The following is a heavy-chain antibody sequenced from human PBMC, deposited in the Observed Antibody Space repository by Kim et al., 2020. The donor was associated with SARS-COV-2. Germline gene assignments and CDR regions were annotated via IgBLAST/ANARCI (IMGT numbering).Heavy chain of an antibody. V-gene: IGHV4-30-2*05. CDR2: ST. J-gene: IGHJ4*02. D-gene: IGHD2-15*01. CDR3: ARAGVAAYDY. Sequence: STSYNPSLKSRVTISVDTSKNQFSLKLSSVTAADTAVYYCARAGVAAYDYWGQGTLVTVSS.